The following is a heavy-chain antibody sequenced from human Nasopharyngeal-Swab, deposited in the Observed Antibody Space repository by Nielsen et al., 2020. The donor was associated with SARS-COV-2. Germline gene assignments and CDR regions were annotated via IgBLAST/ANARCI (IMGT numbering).Heavy chain of an antibody. CDR2: ISGSGGGT. V-gene: IGHV3-23*01. Sequence: GGSLRLSCAASGFTFSNYAMSWVRQAPGKGLEWVSAISGSGGGTYYADSVKGRFTISRDNSRNTLYPQMNSLRAEDTAVYYCAKSVCSGTNCYSYYYYMDVWGKGTTVTVSS. CDR3: AKSVCSGTNCYSYYYYMDV. CDR1: GFTFSNYA. D-gene: IGHD2-2*02. J-gene: IGHJ6*03.